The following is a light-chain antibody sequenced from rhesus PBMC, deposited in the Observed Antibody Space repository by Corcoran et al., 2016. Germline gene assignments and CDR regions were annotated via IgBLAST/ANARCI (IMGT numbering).Light chain of an antibody. CDR1: QGFKKE. CDR2: AAS. J-gene: IGKJ3*01. CDR3: LQDSTTPFT. V-gene: IGKV1-94*01. Sequence: DIQMTQSPYSLPASVGDRVTVTCRASQGFKKELSWYQQKPGNAPTLLIYAASSLQTGVSSRFSGSGSGTDYTLTIISLQPEDVATYYCLQDSTTPFTFGPGTKLDIK.